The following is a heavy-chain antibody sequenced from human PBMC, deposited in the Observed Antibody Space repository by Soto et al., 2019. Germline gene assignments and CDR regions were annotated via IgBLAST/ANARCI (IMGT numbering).Heavy chain of an antibody. D-gene: IGHD1-26*01. V-gene: IGHV2-5*02. Sequence: QITLKESGPTLVKPTQTLTLTCTFSGFSLSTSGVGVGWIRQPPGKALEWLALIYWDDDKRYSPSLKSRLTIPKDXXKXQGXPTNTHLDPVDTATSYCAPRPRTIGGELLVDWFDPWGQGTLVTVSS. J-gene: IGHJ5*02. CDR2: IYWDDDK. CDR3: APRPRTIGGELLVDWFDP. CDR1: GFSLSTSGVG.